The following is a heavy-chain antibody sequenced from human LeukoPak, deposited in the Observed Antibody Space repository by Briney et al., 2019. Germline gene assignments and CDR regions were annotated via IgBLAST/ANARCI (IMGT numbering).Heavy chain of an antibody. D-gene: IGHD6-13*01. Sequence: GGSLRLSCAASGFTFSSYAMTWVRRAPGKGLEWVSAISGSGGSTYYAGSVKGRFTISRDNSKNTLYLQMNSLRAEDTAVYYCAKVKRAAAGPFDYWGQGTLVTVSS. CDR3: AKVKRAAAGPFDY. CDR2: ISGSGGST. CDR1: GFTFSSYA. J-gene: IGHJ4*02. V-gene: IGHV3-23*01.